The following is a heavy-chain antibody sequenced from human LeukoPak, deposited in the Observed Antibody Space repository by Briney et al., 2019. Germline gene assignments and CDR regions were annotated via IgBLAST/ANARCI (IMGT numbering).Heavy chain of an antibody. CDR2: IVGSGDST. Sequence: GGSLRLSCAASGFTFSSYAMSWVRQAPGEGPEWVSAIVGSGDSTYYADSVKGRFTISRDNSKNTLYLQMNSLRAEDTAVYYCAKGGSGYSHTHFDYWGQGTLVTVSS. V-gene: IGHV3-23*01. D-gene: IGHD3-22*01. J-gene: IGHJ4*02. CDR1: GFTFSSYA. CDR3: AKGGSGYSHTHFDY.